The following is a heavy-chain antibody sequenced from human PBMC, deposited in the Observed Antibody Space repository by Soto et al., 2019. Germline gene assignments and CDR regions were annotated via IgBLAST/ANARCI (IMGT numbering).Heavy chain of an antibody. V-gene: IGHV1-69*01. D-gene: IGHD6-13*01. J-gene: IGHJ4*02. Sequence: QAQVVQSGAEVRKPGSSVKLSCKASEGTFNSYAIAWVRQAPGQGLEWMGGIIPYYNTLNYAQKFQDRDTITADDSTNTVYMELSSLRSDATAVYFCASGASRWFPYFFDSWAQGTVVTVSS. CDR3: ASGASRWFPYFFDS. CDR1: EGTFNSYA. CDR2: IIPYYNTL.